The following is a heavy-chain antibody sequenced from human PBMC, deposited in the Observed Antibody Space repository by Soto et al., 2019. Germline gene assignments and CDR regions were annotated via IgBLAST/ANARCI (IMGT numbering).Heavy chain of an antibody. V-gene: IGHV3-23*01. Sequence: GGSLSLSFAASGFTFSSYAMSWVRQAPGKGLEWVSAISGSGGSTYYADSVKGRFTISRDNSKNTMYLQMNSLRAEDTAVYYCAKPTRGYSYGLYYYGMDVWGQGTTVTVSS. D-gene: IGHD5-18*01. CDR3: AKPTRGYSYGLYYYGMDV. J-gene: IGHJ6*02. CDR1: GFTFSSYA. CDR2: ISGSGGST.